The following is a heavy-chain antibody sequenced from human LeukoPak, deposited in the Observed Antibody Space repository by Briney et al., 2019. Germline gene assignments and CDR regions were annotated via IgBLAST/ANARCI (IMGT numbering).Heavy chain of an antibody. CDR2: IWYDGSNK. Sequence: PGGSLRLSSAASGFTFSSYGMHWVRQAPGKGLEWVAVIWYDGSNKYYADSVKGRFTISRDNSKNTLYLQMNSLRAEDTAVYYCAKGSGYLENWGQGTLLTVSS. CDR3: AKGSGYLEN. J-gene: IGHJ4*02. D-gene: IGHD7-27*01. CDR1: GFTFSSYG. V-gene: IGHV3-33*06.